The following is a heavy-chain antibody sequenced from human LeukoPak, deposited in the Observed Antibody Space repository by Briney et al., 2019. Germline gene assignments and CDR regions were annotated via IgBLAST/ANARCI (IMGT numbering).Heavy chain of an antibody. J-gene: IGHJ3*02. V-gene: IGHV1-69*05. CDR2: IIPIFGTA. Sequence: ASVKVSCKASGGTFSSYAISWVRQAPGQGLEWMGGIIPIFGTANYAQKFQGRVTMTTDTSTSTAYMELRSLRSDDKAVYYCARGSTPYYDFWSGDAFDIWGQGTMVTVSS. CDR3: ARGSTPYYDFWSGDAFDI. CDR1: GGTFSSYA. D-gene: IGHD3-3*01.